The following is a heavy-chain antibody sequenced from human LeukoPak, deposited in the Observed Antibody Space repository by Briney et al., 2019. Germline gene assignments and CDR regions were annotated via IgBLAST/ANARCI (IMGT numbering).Heavy chain of an antibody. D-gene: IGHD4-11*01. CDR1: GLTVSSNY. Sequence: GGSLRLSCAASGLTVSSNYMSWVRQAPGKGLEWVSLIYSSGSTYYADSVKGRFTISRDNSKNTLFLQMNSLTAEDTAMYYCARLQTATNDYWGQGTLVTVSS. J-gene: IGHJ4*02. CDR3: ARLQTATNDY. V-gene: IGHV3-53*01. CDR2: IYSSGST.